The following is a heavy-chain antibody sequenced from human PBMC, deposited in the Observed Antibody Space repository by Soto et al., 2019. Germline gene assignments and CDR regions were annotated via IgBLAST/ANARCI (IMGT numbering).Heavy chain of an antibody. J-gene: IGHJ4*02. V-gene: IGHV3-30*18. CDR2: ISYDGSNK. D-gene: IGHD6-19*01. CDR3: AKERAVSFDS. CDR1: GFTFSSYG. Sequence: GRSLRLSCAASGFTFSSYGMHWVRQAPGKGLEWVAVISYDGSNKYYADSVKGRFTISRDNSKNTLSLQMNSLRAEDTAVYYCAKERAVSFDSWGQGTLVPVSS.